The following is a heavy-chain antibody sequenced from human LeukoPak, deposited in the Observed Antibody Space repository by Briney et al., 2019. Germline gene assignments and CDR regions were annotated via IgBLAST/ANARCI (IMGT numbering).Heavy chain of an antibody. V-gene: IGHV4-4*07. CDR3: ARDREDDFWRDYSYYYMDV. J-gene: IGHJ6*03. D-gene: IGHD3-3*01. CDR1: GDSITSYY. CDR2: IDTSGST. Sequence: SETLSLTCSVSGDSITSYYWGWIRQPAGRGLEWIGRIDTSGSTYYNPSLKSRVTMSVDTPKNQFSLKLSSVTAADTAVYYCARDREDDFWRDYSYYYMDVWGRGTKVTVSS.